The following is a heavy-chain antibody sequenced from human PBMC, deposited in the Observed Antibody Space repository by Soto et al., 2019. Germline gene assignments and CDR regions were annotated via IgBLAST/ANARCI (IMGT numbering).Heavy chain of an antibody. CDR3: ARVREQWLVRYYFDY. CDR2: IFYSGST. Sequence: QVQLQESGPGLVKPSETLSLTCTVSGGSISGYSWSWIRQPPGKGLEWIGYIFYSGSTNYNPSLKSRVTISTCTSKTEISLKLSSVTAADTAVYYCARVREQWLVRYYFDYWGQGILVTVSS. D-gene: IGHD6-19*01. J-gene: IGHJ4*02. V-gene: IGHV4-59*01. CDR1: GGSISGYS.